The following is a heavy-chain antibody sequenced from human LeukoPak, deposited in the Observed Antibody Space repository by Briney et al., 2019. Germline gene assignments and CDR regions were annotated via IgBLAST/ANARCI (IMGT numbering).Heavy chain of an antibody. Sequence: GGSLRLSCAASGFTVSSNYMSWVRQAPGKGLEWVSVIYSGGSTYYADSVKGRFTISRDNSKNTLYLQVNSLRAEDTAVYYCAREVVYYYDSSGYPPRAFDIWGQGTMVTVSS. CDR1: GFTVSSNY. CDR2: IYSGGST. D-gene: IGHD3-22*01. V-gene: IGHV3-53*01. J-gene: IGHJ3*02. CDR3: AREVVYYYDSSGYPPRAFDI.